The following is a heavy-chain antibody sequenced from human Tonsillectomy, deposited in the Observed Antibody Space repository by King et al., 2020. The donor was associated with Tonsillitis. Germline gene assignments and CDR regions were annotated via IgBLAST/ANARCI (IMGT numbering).Heavy chain of an antibody. CDR1: GFTFSSYG. CDR3: ARDRDMAAAGPFWYFDL. D-gene: IGHD6-13*01. J-gene: IGHJ2*01. Sequence: QLVQSGGGVVQPGRSLRLSCAASGFTFSSYGVHWVRQAPGKGLEWVAVIWYDGSNKYYADSVKGRFTISRDNSKNTLYLQMNSLRAEDTAVYYCARDRDMAAAGPFWYFDLWGRGTLVSVSS. V-gene: IGHV3-33*01. CDR2: IWYDGSNK.